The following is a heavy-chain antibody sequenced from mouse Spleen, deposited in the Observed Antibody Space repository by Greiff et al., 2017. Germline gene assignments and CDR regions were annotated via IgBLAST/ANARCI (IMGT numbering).Heavy chain of an antibody. J-gene: IGHJ2*01. Sequence: QVQLQQSGAELVRPGASVTLSCKASGYTFTDYEMHWVKQTPVHGLEWIGAIDPETGGTAYNQKFKGKAILTADKSSSTAYMELRSLTSEDSAVYYCTRRATGTGYWGQGTTLTVSS. CDR3: TRRATGTGY. V-gene: IGHV1-15*01. CDR1: GYTFTDYE. CDR2: IDPETGGT. D-gene: IGHD4-1*01.